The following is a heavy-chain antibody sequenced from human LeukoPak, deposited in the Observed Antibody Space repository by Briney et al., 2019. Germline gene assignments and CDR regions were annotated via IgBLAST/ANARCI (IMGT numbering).Heavy chain of an antibody. CDR3: ARDPVPAAIPYYYYYYMDV. D-gene: IGHD2-2*01. CDR1: GYTFTGYY. Sequence: ASVKVSRKASGYTFTGYYMHWVRQAPGQGLEWMGWINPNSGGTNYAQKFQGRVTMTRDTSISTAYMELSRLRSDDTAVYYCARDPVPAAIPYYYYYYMDVWGKGTTVTVSS. V-gene: IGHV1-2*02. CDR2: INPNSGGT. J-gene: IGHJ6*03.